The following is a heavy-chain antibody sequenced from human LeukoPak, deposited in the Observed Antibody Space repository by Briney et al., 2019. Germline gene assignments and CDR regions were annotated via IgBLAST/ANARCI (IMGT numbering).Heavy chain of an antibody. CDR1: GFTFSSYS. CDR3: AREGDVIAAAVWFAP. V-gene: IGHV3-21*01. J-gene: IGHJ5*02. D-gene: IGHD6-13*01. Sequence: GGSLRLSCAASGFTFSSYSMNWVRQAPGKGLEWVSSISSSSSYIYYADSVKGRFTISRDNAKNSLYLQMNSLRAEDTAVYYCAREGDVIAAAVWFAPWGQGTLVTVSS. CDR2: ISSSSSYI.